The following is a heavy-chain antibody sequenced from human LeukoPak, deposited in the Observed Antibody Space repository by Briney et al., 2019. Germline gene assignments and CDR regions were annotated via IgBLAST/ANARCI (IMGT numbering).Heavy chain of an antibody. CDR2: INPNSGGT. Sequence: GASVKVSCKASGYTFTGYYMHWVRQAPGQGLEWMGWINPNSGGTNYAQKFQGWVTMTRDTSISAAYMELSRLRSDDTAVYYCARVLGDYGGNSGFDYWGQGTLVTVSS. V-gene: IGHV1-2*04. CDR3: ARVLGDYGGNSGFDY. J-gene: IGHJ4*02. CDR1: GYTFTGYY. D-gene: IGHD4-23*01.